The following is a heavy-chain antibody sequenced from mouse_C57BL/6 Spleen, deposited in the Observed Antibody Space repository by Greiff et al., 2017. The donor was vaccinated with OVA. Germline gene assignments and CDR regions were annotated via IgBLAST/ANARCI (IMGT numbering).Heavy chain of an antibody. CDR1: GYTFTSYW. CDR3: ARGNGNYGFAY. D-gene: IGHD2-1*01. Sequence: QVQLQQPGAELVRPGSSVKLSCKASGYTFTSYWMHWVKQRPIQGLEWIGNIDPSDSETHYNQKFKDKATLTVDKSSSTAYMQLSSLTSVDSAVYYCARGNGNYGFAYWGQGTLVTVSA. J-gene: IGHJ3*01. V-gene: IGHV1-52*01. CDR2: IDPSDSET.